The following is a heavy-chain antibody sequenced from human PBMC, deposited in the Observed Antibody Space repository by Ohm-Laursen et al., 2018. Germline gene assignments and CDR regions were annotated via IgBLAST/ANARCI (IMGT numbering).Heavy chain of an antibody. Sequence: GSLRLSCAASGFTFSDNAMSWVRQAPGKGLEWVSAISGSGGTTYYADSVKGRFTISRDNSKNTLYLRMNSLGAGDTALYYCAKAPYTSGPFDYWGQGTLVTVSS. CDR3: AKAPYTSGPFDY. J-gene: IGHJ4*02. CDR1: GFTFSDNA. D-gene: IGHD6-19*01. V-gene: IGHV3-23*01. CDR2: ISGSGGTT.